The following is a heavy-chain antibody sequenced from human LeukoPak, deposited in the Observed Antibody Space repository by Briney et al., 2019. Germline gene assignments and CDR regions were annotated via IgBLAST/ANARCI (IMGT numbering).Heavy chain of an antibody. CDR2: IYYSGST. Sequence: PPETLSLTCTVSGGSISSGDYYWSWIRQPPGKGLEWIGYIYYSGSTYYNPSLKSRVTISVDTSKNQFSLKLSSVTAADTAVYYCAREYQLHNYFDYWGQGTLVTVSS. CDR3: AREYQLHNYFDY. J-gene: IGHJ4*02. CDR1: GGSISSGDYY. D-gene: IGHD2-2*01. V-gene: IGHV4-30-4*01.